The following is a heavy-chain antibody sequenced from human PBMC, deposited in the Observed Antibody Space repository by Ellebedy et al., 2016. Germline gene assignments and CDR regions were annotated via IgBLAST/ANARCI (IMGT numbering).Heavy chain of an antibody. D-gene: IGHD2/OR15-2a*01. CDR2: IKSKTDGGTT. J-gene: IGHJ6*03. Sequence: GESLKISCAASGFTFSNAWMSWVRQAPGKGLEWVGRIKSKTDGGTTDYAAPVKGRFTISRDDSKNTLYLQMNSLKTEDTAVYYCTTDSTSHYYYMDVWGKGTTVTVSS. CDR1: GFTFSNAW. CDR3: TTDSTSHYYYMDV. V-gene: IGHV3-15*01.